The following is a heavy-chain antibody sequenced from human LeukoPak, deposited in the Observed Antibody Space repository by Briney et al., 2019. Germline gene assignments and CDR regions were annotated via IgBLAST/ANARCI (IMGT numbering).Heavy chain of an antibody. CDR2: VYYSGST. J-gene: IGHJ3*02. V-gene: IGHV4-31*03. Sequence: SETLSLTCSVSGGSISSGSYYWSWIRQHPGKGLEWIGYVYYSGSTYYNPSLKSRVTISVDTSKNQFSLKLNSVTAADTAVYYCARLYDSFRAFDIWGQGTIITVSS. CDR1: GGSISSGSYY. CDR3: ARLYDSFRAFDI. D-gene: IGHD2-8*01.